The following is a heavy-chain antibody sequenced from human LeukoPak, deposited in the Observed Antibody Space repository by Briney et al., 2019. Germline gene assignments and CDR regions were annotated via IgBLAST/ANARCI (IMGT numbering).Heavy chain of an antibody. J-gene: IGHJ6*02. CDR2: IWYDGSNK. CDR3: ARDMKGSHMDV. D-gene: IGHD3-16*01. CDR1: GFTFSSYG. Sequence: GGSLRLSCAASGFTFSSYGVHWVRQAPGKGLEWVAVIWYDGSNKYYADSVKGRFTISRDNSKNTLCLQMNSLRAEDTAVYYCARDMKGSHMDVWGQGTTVTVSS. V-gene: IGHV3-33*01.